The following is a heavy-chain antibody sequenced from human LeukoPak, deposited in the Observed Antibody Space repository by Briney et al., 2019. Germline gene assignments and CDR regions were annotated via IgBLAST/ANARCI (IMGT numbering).Heavy chain of an antibody. CDR2: IKQTGSEK. V-gene: IGHV3-7*01. CDR3: AGESVPYAPGGDY. D-gene: IGHD3-16*01. J-gene: IGHJ4*02. CDR1: GFTFSSYW. Sequence: GGSLRLSCAASGFTFSSYWMSWVRQAPGKGLEWVANIKQTGSEKNYLDSVKGRFTISRDNAKNSLYLQMNSLRAEDTAVYYCAGESVPYAPGGDYWGQGTLVTVSS.